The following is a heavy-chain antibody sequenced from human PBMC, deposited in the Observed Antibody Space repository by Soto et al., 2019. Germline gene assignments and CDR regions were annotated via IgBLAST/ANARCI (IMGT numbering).Heavy chain of an antibody. V-gene: IGHV5-51*01. CDR1: GYSFTNYW. J-gene: IGHJ4*02. CDR3: ARVDWDTSMVTFSY. D-gene: IGHD5-18*01. CDR2: IYPGDSDT. Sequence: GESLKISCKGSGYSFTNYWIGWVRQMPGKGLEWMGIIYPGDSDTRYSPSFQGQVSMSADKSISAAYLQWSSLKASDTAMYYCARVDWDTSMVTFSYWGQGTPVTVSS.